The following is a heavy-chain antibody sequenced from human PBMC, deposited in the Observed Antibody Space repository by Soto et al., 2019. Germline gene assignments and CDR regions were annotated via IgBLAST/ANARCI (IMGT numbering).Heavy chain of an antibody. CDR2: MYYSGST. J-gene: IGHJ4*02. Sequence: ETLSLTCAVSGGSISSYYWSWIRQPPGKGLEWIGYMYYSGSTNYNPSLKSRVTISVDTSKNQFSLKLSSVTAADTAVYYCARARGRIAAAGTRFGELDYWGQGTLVTVS. V-gene: IGHV4-59*01. D-gene: IGHD6-13*01. CDR3: ARARGRIAAAGTRFGELDY. CDR1: GGSISSYY.